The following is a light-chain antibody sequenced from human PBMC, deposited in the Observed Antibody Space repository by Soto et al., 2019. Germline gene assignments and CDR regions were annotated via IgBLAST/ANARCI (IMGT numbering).Light chain of an antibody. J-gene: IGKJ2*01. V-gene: IGKV3-15*01. Sequence: EIVMTQSPASLSVSPGDGATLSCRASQSVASNVAWYQQKPGQGPRRLIHGASTRAAGVPARFSGSGSGTDFTLTISSLQSEDFAVYYCQQYHNRPPQHTFGQGTKLQIK. CDR1: QSVASN. CDR3: QQYHNRPPQHT. CDR2: GAS.